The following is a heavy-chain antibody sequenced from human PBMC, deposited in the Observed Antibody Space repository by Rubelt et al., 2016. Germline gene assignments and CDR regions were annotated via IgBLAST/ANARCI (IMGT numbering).Heavy chain of an antibody. CDR3: ARDLTSGYFDH. J-gene: IGHJ4*02. D-gene: IGHD3-10*01. CDR2: IWYDGSNK. Sequence: APGKGPEWVAVIWYDGSNKYYADSVKGRFTISRDNSKNTPYLQMNSLRAEDTAVYYCARDLTSGYFDHWGQGTLVTVSS. V-gene: IGHV3-33*01.